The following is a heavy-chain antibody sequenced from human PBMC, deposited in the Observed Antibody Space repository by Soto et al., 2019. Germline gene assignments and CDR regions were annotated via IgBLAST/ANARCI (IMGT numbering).Heavy chain of an antibody. CDR1: GYTFTGYY. CDR2: INPNSGGT. V-gene: IGHV1-2*04. Sequence: ASVKVSCKASGYTFTGYYMHWVRQAPGQGLEWMGWINPNSGGTNYAQKFQGWVTMTRDTSISTAYMELSRLRSDDTAVYYCARDLVPIRRRDGYNYYYYGMDVWGQGTTVTVSS. D-gene: IGHD5-12*01. CDR3: ARDLVPIRRRDGYNYYYYGMDV. J-gene: IGHJ6*02.